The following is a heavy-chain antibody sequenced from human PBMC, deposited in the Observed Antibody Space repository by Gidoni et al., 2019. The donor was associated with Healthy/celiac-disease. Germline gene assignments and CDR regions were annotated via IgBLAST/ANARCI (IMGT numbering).Heavy chain of an antibody. D-gene: IGHD6-19*01. Sequence: QVQLVESGGGVVQPGRSLRLSCAASGFTFSSYAMHWVRQAPGKGLAWVAVISYDGSNKYYADSVKGRFTISRDNSKNTLYLQMNSLRAEDTAVYYCARAVADNYYYYGMDVWGQGTTVTVSS. V-gene: IGHV3-30-3*01. CDR1: GFTFSSYA. CDR2: ISYDGSNK. CDR3: ARAVADNYYYYGMDV. J-gene: IGHJ6*02.